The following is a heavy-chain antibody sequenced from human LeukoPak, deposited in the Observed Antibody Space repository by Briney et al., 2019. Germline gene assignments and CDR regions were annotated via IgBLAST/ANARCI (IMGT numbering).Heavy chain of an antibody. CDR1: GFTFSNYW. D-gene: IGHD6-13*01. V-gene: IGHV3-74*01. CDR2: INSDGSST. J-gene: IGHJ3*02. CDR3: ARDTPYSSSWYGFPFDI. Sequence: GGSLRLSCAASGFTFSNYWMHWVRQAPGKGLVWVSRINSDGSSTSYADSVKGRFTISRDNAKNTLYLQMSSLRAEDTAVYYCARDTPYSSSWYGFPFDIWGQGTMVTVSS.